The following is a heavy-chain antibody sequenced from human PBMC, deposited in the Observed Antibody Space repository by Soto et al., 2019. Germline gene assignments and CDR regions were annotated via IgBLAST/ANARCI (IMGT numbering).Heavy chain of an antibody. CDR1: GFTFSSYA. D-gene: IGHD5-18*01. CDR2: IGSDGGNT. J-gene: IGHJ3*02. CDR3: ARGDPYSDTLRNDAFDI. V-gene: IGHV3-64*01. Sequence: EVQLVESGGGLVQPGGSLRLSCAASGFTFSSYAMHWVRQAPGKGLEYVSAIGSDGGNTYYANSVKDRFTISRDNSKNTLYLQMGSLRTEAMAVYYCARGDPYSDTLRNDAFDIWGQGTMVTVSS.